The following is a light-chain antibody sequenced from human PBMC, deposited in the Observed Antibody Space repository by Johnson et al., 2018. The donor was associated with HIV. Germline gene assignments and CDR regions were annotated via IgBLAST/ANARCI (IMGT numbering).Light chain of an antibody. V-gene: IGLV1-44*01. J-gene: IGLJ1*01. CDR1: SSNIGSNT. CDR2: RNN. CDR3: AAWDDSLDGHV. Sequence: QSVLTQPPSASGTPGQRVTISCSGSSSNIGSNTVNWYQQLPGTAPKLLIYRNNQRPSGVPDRFSGSKSGTSASLAISGLQAEVEADYYCAAWDDSLDGHVFGTGTKVTVL.